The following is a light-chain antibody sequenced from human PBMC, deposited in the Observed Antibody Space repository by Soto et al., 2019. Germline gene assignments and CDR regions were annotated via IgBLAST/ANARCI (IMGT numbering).Light chain of an antibody. V-gene: IGLV2-14*01. CDR3: SSYTTSSTLV. CDR1: SSDVGGYNY. J-gene: IGLJ3*02. CDR2: EVN. Sequence: QSALTQPASVSGSPGQSITISCTGTSSDVGGYNYVSWYQHHPGKAPKLIIYEVNNRPSGVSNRFSSSKSGNTASLTISGLQAEDEADYYCSSYTTSSTLVFGGGTKLTVL.